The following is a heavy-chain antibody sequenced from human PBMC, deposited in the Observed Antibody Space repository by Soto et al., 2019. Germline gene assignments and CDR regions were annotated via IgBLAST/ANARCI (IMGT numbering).Heavy chain of an antibody. CDR1: GFTFTTYA. CDR3: AKVNLMNWNYGFDY. J-gene: IGHJ4*02. Sequence: EVQLLESGGGLVQPGGSLRLSCAASGFTFTTYAMTWVRQAPGKGLEWVSAISGSGGSTYYADSVKGRFTISRDNSKNTLYLQMNSLRAEDTAVYYCAKVNLMNWNYGFDYWGQGTLVTVSS. CDR2: ISGSGGST. D-gene: IGHD1-7*01. V-gene: IGHV3-23*01.